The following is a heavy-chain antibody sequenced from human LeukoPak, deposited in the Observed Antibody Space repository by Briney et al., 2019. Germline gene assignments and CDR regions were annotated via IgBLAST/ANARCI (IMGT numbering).Heavy chain of an antibody. CDR3: ARDLYSYGRFDY. D-gene: IGHD5-18*01. J-gene: IGHJ4*02. CDR1: GFTFDDYG. CDR2: INWNGGST. Sequence: GGSLRLSCAASGFTFDDYGMSWVRQAPGKGLEWVSGINWNGGSTGYADSVKGRFTTSRDNAKDSLYLQMNTLRDEDTAVYYCARDLYSYGRFDYWGQGTLVTISS. V-gene: IGHV3-20*04.